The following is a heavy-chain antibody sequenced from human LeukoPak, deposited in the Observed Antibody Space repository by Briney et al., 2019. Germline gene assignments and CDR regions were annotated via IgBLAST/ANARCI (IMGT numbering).Heavy chain of an antibody. Sequence: GGSLRLSCAASGFTFSSYAMHWVRQAPGKGLEWVSYISSSGSTIYYADSVKGRFTISRDNAKNSLYLQMNSLRAEDTAVYYCARSNGRGYSYGYGYWGQGTLVTVSS. CDR3: ARSNGRGYSYGYGY. J-gene: IGHJ4*02. D-gene: IGHD5-18*01. CDR1: GFTFSSYA. CDR2: ISSSGSTI. V-gene: IGHV3-48*04.